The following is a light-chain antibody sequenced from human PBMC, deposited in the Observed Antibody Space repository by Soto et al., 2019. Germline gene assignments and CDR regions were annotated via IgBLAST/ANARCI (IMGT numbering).Light chain of an antibody. CDR2: GVS. CDR3: QVYGSSPKT. J-gene: IGKJ1*01. Sequence: IVLTQSPGTLSLAPGEGATLSCRASQPVNSGYLAWYQQKPGQAPRLLMYGVSTRDTGIPDRFSGSGAGTDFTLTSSRLEPGDFAVYYFQVYGSSPKTFGQGTKVEFK. V-gene: IGKV3-20*01. CDR1: QPVNSGY.